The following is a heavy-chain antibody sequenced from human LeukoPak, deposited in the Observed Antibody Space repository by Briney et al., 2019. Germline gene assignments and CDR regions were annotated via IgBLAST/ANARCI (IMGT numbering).Heavy chain of an antibody. CDR1: GFTFSSYA. V-gene: IGHV3-30*01. CDR3: ARYSSGSYSEGLDY. CDR2: ISYDGSNK. J-gene: IGHJ4*02. D-gene: IGHD1-26*01. Sequence: PGGSLRLSCAASGFTFSSYAMHWVRQAPGKGLEWVAVISYDGSNKYYADSVKGRFTISRDNSKNTLYLQMNSLRAEDTAVYYCARYSSGSYSEGLDYWGQGTLVTVSS.